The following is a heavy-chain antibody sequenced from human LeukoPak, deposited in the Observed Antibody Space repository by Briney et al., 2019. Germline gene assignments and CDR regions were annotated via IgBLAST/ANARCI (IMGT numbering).Heavy chain of an antibody. CDR3: ARGLLIGQCSSTSCYTGFDY. D-gene: IGHD2-2*02. V-gene: IGHV1-69*05. CDR1: GGTFSSYA. CDR2: IIPIFGTA. Sequence: SVKVSCKASGGTFSSYAISWVLQAPGQGLEWMGGIIPIFGTANYAQKFQGRVTITTDESTSTAYMELSSLRSEDTAVYYCARGLLIGQCSSTSCYTGFDYWGQGTLVTVSS. J-gene: IGHJ4*02.